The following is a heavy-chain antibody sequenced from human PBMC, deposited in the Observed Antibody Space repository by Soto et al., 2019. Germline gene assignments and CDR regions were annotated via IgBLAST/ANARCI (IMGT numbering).Heavy chain of an antibody. CDR3: ARSRSQTYTRFDP. Sequence: SQTLSLTFAISGDSVSSNSAAWNCISKSPSRGLEWLGRTYYGSKWYNDYAHSVESRITINPDTSKNQFSLQLNSVTPEDTAGYYCARSRSQTYTRFDPWGQGTLVTVS. CDR2: TYYGSKWYN. J-gene: IGHJ5*02. D-gene: IGHD4-4*01. CDR1: GDSVSSNSAA. V-gene: IGHV6-1*01.